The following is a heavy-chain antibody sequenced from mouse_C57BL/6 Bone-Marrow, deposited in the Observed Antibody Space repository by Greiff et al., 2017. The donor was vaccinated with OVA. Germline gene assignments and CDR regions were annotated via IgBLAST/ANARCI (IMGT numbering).Heavy chain of an antibody. CDR3: ARQDYYGSSYGFAY. J-gene: IGHJ3*01. D-gene: IGHD1-1*01. Sequence: EVKLMESGGDLVKPGGSLKLSCAASGFTFSSYGMSWVRQTPDKRLEWVATISSGGSYTYYPDSVKGRFTISRDNAKNTLYLQMSSLKSEDTAMYYCARQDYYGSSYGFAYWGQGTLVTVSA. CDR2: ISSGGSYT. V-gene: IGHV5-6*01. CDR1: GFTFSSYG.